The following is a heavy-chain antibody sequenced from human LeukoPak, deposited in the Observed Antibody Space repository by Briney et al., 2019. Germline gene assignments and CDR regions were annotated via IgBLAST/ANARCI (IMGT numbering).Heavy chain of an antibody. V-gene: IGHV4-59*08. CDR1: GGSISSYY. D-gene: IGHD1-14*01. Sequence: SETLSLTCTVSGGSISSYYWSWIRQPPGKGLEWIGYISYSGSTNYNPSLKSRVSISVDTSKNQFSLKLRSVTAADTAVYWCARHNTTWYYFDYWGQGTLVTVSS. CDR3: ARHNTTWYYFDY. CDR2: ISYSGST. J-gene: IGHJ4*02.